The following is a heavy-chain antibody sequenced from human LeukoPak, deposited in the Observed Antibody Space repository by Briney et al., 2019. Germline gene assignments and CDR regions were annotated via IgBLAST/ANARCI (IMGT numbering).Heavy chain of an antibody. CDR2: MNPNTGNT. D-gene: IGHD3-9*01. CDR3: ARAPLGPYFDNTGTTFDS. Sequence: GASVKVSCKTAGYNFATYDIYWVRQATGQGPEWMGWMNPNTGNTAYAQKFQGRVTMTRDTSINTAYMELSRLRYEDTAIDYCARAPLGPYFDNTGTTFDSWGQGTLVTVSS. V-gene: IGHV1-8*01. CDR1: GYNFATYD. J-gene: IGHJ4*02.